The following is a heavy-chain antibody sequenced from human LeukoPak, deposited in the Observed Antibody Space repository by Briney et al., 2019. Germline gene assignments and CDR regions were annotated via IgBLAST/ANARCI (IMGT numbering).Heavy chain of an antibody. CDR1: GGTFSSYA. CDR2: IIPIFGTA. Sequence: SVKVSCKASGGTFSSYAISWVRQAPGQGLEWMGGIIPIFGTANYAQKFQGRVTITADESTSTAYMELSSLRSEDTAVYYCARDGNRRGAPTVYSSSLWGQGTLVTVSS. D-gene: IGHD6-13*01. CDR3: ARDGNRRGAPTVYSSSL. J-gene: IGHJ4*02. V-gene: IGHV1-69*13.